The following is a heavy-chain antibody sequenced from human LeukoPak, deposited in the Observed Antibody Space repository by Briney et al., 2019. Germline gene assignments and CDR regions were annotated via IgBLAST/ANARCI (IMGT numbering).Heavy chain of an antibody. CDR3: AEEYCSGGSGRQGFDY. CDR2: INPNSGDT. D-gene: IGHD2-15*01. J-gene: IGHJ4*02. CDR1: GYTFTDYY. Sequence: ASVKVSCKASGYTFTDYYMHWVRQAPGQGLEWMGWINPNSGDTNHAQNFQGRVTLTRDTSISTAYMELSSLRSDDSAVYYCAEEYCSGGSGRQGFDYWGKETLVTVS. V-gene: IGHV1-2*02.